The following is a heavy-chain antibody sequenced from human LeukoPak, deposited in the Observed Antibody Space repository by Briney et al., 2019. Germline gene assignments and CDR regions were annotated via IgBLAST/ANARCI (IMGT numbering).Heavy chain of an antibody. Sequence: PSETLSLTCTVSGGSISSSSYCWGWIRQPPGKGLEWIGSIYYSGSTYYNPSLKSRVTISVDTSKNQFSLKLSSVTAADTAVYYCARHEPYSSSWHPGDYWGQGTLVTVSS. CDR3: ARHEPYSSSWHPGDY. D-gene: IGHD6-13*01. CDR2: IYYSGST. V-gene: IGHV4-39*01. CDR1: GGSISSSSYC. J-gene: IGHJ4*02.